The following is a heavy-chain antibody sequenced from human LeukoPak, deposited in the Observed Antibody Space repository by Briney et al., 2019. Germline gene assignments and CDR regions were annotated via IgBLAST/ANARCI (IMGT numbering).Heavy chain of an antibody. CDR3: TKSDGYGLIRI. D-gene: IGHD3-10*01. Sequence: SETLSLTCSVSGDSIIGYYWGWIRQPPGKGLEWIGNIYYTGNTYYNSSLESRVTISLDTSKNQFSLKVISMTAADTAAYYCTKSDGYGLIRICGRGTMVTVSS. J-gene: IGHJ3*02. V-gene: IGHV4-39*07. CDR1: GDSIIGYY. CDR2: IYYTGNT.